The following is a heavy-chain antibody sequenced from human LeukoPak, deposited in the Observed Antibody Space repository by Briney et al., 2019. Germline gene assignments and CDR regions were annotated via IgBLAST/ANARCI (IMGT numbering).Heavy chain of an antibody. J-gene: IGHJ4*02. CDR2: ISAHDGTR. V-gene: IGHV1-18*01. D-gene: IGHD1-26*01. CDR3: ARSSGSYLPLDY. CDR1: GYTFTNYG. Sequence: ASVKVSCKASGYTFTNYGITWVRQAPGQGLEWMGWISAHDGTRNYALKHEDRVTMTTDTSTSTAYMELRGLRSEDTAVYYCARSSGSYLPLDYWGQGTLVTVSS.